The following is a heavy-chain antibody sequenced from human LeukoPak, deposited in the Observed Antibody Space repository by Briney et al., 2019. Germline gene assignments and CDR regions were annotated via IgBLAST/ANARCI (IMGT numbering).Heavy chain of an antibody. CDR2: IGSSGSTI. CDR3: ARVGVTLVRGVIIAPFDL. Sequence: GGSLRLSCAASGFIFSSYEMNWVRQAPGKGLEWVSYIGSSGSTIYYADSLKGRFTISRDNARKSLYLQMNSLRAEDTAVYYCARVGVTLVRGVIIAPFDLWGQGTLVTVSS. J-gene: IGHJ4*02. CDR1: GFIFSSYE. V-gene: IGHV3-48*03. D-gene: IGHD3-10*01.